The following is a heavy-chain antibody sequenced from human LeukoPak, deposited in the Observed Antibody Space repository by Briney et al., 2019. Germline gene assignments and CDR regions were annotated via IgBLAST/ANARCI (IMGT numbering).Heavy chain of an antibody. CDR2: ISGSGGST. CDR1: GFTFSSYA. V-gene: IGHV3-23*01. CDR3: PKGGDRGVIDY. D-gene: IGHD3-10*01. Sequence: QTGGSLRLSCAASGFTFSSYAMSWVRQAPGKGLEWVSAISGSGGSTYYADSVKGRFTISRDNSKNTLHLQTNSLRVEDTAVYYCPKGGDRGVIDYWGQGTLVTVSS. J-gene: IGHJ4*02.